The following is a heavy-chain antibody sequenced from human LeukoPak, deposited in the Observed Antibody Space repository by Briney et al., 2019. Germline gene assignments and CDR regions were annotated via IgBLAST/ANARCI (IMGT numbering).Heavy chain of an antibody. CDR3: ARFRRSAQSY. CDR1: GFLFISYW. CDR2: IGPDGSDK. Sequence: GGSLILSCTTSGFLFISYWMSWVRQAPGKGLEWVANIGPDGSDKQYVDSMKGRFTISRDNAQNSVYLHMNSLTAEDTAVYYCARFRRSAQSYWGQGILVTVSS. V-gene: IGHV3-7*01. D-gene: IGHD2-15*01. J-gene: IGHJ4*02.